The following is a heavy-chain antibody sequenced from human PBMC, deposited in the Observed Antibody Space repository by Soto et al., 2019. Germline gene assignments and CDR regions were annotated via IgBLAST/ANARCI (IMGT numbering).Heavy chain of an antibody. CDR3: ARALRVATIVFDY. D-gene: IGHD5-12*01. CDR1: GFTVSSNY. V-gene: IGHV3-66*01. Sequence: EVQLVESGGGLVQPGGSLRLSCAASGFTVSSNYMSWVRQAPGKGLEWVSIIYSGGSTYYADSVKGRFIISRDNSKNTLHLQMNSLRAEDTAVYYCARALRVATIVFDYWGQGTLVTVSS. J-gene: IGHJ4*02. CDR2: IYSGGST.